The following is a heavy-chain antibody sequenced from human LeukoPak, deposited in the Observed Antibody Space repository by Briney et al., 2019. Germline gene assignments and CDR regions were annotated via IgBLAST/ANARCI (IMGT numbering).Heavy chain of an antibody. D-gene: IGHD2/OR15-2a*01. CDR1: GFTFSNYW. Sequence: GGSLRLSCAASGFTFSNYWMTWVRQAPGKGLEWVANTNQDGGETNYVDSVKGRFTISRDNAKNSLYLQMNSLRVEDTGVYYCAGNLMDVWGQGTTVTVSS. CDR2: TNQDGGET. V-gene: IGHV3-7*01. CDR3: AGNLMDV. J-gene: IGHJ6*02.